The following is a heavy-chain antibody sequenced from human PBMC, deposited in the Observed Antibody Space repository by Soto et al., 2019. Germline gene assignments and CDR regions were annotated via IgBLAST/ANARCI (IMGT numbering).Heavy chain of an antibody. Sequence: PSETLSLTCPVSGGNISSGDYYWSWNSQPPGKGLEWIGYIYYSGSTYYSPSLKSRVTISVDTSKNQFSLKLSSVTAADTAVYYCARAYYDSSGSESAGFDYWGQGTLVTVSS. J-gene: IGHJ4*02. CDR2: IYYSGST. D-gene: IGHD3-22*01. CDR3: ARAYYDSSGSESAGFDY. V-gene: IGHV4-30-4*01. CDR1: GGNISSGDYY.